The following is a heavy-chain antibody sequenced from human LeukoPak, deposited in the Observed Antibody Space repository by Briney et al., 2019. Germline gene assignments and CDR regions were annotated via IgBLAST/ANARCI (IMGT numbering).Heavy chain of an antibody. Sequence: PSETLSLTCTVSGGSISSGSYYWSWIRQPAGKGLEWIGRIYTSGSTNYNPSLKSRVTMSVDTSKNQFSLKLSSVTAADTAVYYCARNVIYCSGGSCHNWYFDLWGRGTLVTVSS. J-gene: IGHJ2*01. CDR2: IYTSGST. D-gene: IGHD2-15*01. CDR1: GGSISSGSYY. V-gene: IGHV4-61*02. CDR3: ARNVIYCSGGSCHNWYFDL.